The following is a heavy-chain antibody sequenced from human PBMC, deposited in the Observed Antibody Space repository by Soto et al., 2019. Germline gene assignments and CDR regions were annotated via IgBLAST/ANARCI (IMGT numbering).Heavy chain of an antibody. CDR1: GFTCSSYD. J-gene: IGHJ4*02. Sequence: VQLVESGGGLVQPGGSLRLSCAASGFTCSSYDMHWVRQASGKGLEWVSVIGTAGDTYYSGSVKGRFTISRDSLRTSLYLQMNSLRAGDTTVYYCVRDTTGFGYFDSWGPGTLVTVSS. D-gene: IGHD1-1*01. CDR2: IGTAGDT. V-gene: IGHV3-13*01. CDR3: VRDTTGFGYFDS.